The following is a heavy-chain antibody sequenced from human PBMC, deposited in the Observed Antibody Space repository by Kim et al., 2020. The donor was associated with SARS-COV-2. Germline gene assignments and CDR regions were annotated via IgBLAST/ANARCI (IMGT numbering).Heavy chain of an antibody. V-gene: IGHV3-23*01. CDR3: ASMAYYHGGKRYGSGSLVNY. CDR1: GFTFSSYA. J-gene: IGHJ4*02. D-gene: IGHD3-10*01. Sequence: GGSLRLSCAASGFTFSSYAMSWVRQAPGKGLEWVSAISGSGGSTYYADSVKGRFTISRDNSKNTLYLQRHSLRAEDTAVYYCASMAYYHGGKRYGSGSLVNYWGQGTLGTVSS. CDR2: ISGSGGST.